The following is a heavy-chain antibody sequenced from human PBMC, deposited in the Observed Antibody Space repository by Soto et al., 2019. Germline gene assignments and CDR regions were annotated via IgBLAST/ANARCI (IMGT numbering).Heavy chain of an antibody. Sequence: QVQLVQSGAEVKKPGASVKVSCKASGYTFTSYDINWVRQATGQGLEWMGWMNPNRGNTGYAQKFQGRATXTXHXXISTAYMELSSLRSEDTAVYYCARRGYSSSWYYYYYYGMDVWGQGTTVTVSS. V-gene: IGHV1-8*01. J-gene: IGHJ6*02. CDR2: MNPNRGNT. CDR3: ARRGYSSSWYYYYYYGMDV. CDR1: GYTFTSYD. D-gene: IGHD6-13*01.